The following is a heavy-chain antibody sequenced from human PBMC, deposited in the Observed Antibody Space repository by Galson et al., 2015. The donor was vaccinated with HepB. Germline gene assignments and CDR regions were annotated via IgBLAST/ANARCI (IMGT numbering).Heavy chain of an antibody. CDR2: TYYRSRWYN. J-gene: IGHJ6*02. Sequence: CAISGDSVSSNSAVWNWIRQSPSRGLERLGRTYYRSRWYNDYAVSVKSRISINADTSKNQVSLQLSSVTPDDTAVYYCAYGVDVWGQGTRVTVS. CDR1: GDSVSSNSAV. V-gene: IGHV6-1*01. CDR3: AYGVDV.